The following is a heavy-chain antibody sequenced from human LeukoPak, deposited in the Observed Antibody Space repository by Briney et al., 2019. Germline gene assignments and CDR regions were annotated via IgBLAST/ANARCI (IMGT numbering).Heavy chain of an antibody. CDR3: ARGGVRYFDRLSRNWFDP. V-gene: IGHV1-8*01. D-gene: IGHD3-9*01. J-gene: IGHJ5*02. CDR1: GYTFTSYD. Sequence: ASVKVSCKASGYTFTSYDINWVRQATGQGLEWMGWMNPNSGNTGYAQKFQGRVTMTRNTSINTAYMELSSLRSEDTAVYYCARGGVRYFDRLSRNWFDPWGQGTLVTVSS. CDR2: MNPNSGNT.